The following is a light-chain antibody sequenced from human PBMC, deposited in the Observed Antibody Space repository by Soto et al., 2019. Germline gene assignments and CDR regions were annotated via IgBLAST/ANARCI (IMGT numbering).Light chain of an antibody. CDR2: GAS. J-gene: IGKJ2*01. Sequence: EIVLTQSPGTLSLSPGERATLSCRASQSVSSSYLAWYQQKPGQAPRLLIFGASSRATGIPDRFSGSGSGTDFTLTISRLEPEDVAVYYCQRYGSSPRYTFGQGTKLEIK. CDR3: QRYGSSPRYT. CDR1: QSVSSSY. V-gene: IGKV3-20*01.